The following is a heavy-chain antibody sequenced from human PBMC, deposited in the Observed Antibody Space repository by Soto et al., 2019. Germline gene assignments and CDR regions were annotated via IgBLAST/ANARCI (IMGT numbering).Heavy chain of an antibody. J-gene: IGHJ3*02. CDR2: IYPGDSDT. D-gene: IGHD3-22*01. Sequence: GESLKISCKVSGYSFTSYWIGWVRQMPGKGLEWMGIIYPGDSDTRYSPSFQGQVTISADKSISTAYLQWSSLKASDTAMYYCARRGKAYYYDSSGYRDAFDIWGQGTMVTVSS. CDR1: GYSFTSYW. V-gene: IGHV5-51*01. CDR3: ARRGKAYYYDSSGYRDAFDI.